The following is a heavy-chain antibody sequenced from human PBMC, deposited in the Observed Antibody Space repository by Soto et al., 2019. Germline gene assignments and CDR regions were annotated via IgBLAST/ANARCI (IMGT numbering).Heavy chain of an antibody. J-gene: IGHJ6*02. Sequence: QVQLVESGGGVVQPGRSLRLSCAASGFTFSSYGMHWVRQAPGKGLEWVAVIWYDGSNKYYADSVKGRFTISRDNSKNTLYLQMNSLRAEDTAVYYCARDFHSSIAARPASYYYYYGMDVWGQGTTVTVSS. CDR1: GFTFSSYG. D-gene: IGHD6-6*01. CDR3: ARDFHSSIAARPASYYYYYGMDV. CDR2: IWYDGSNK. V-gene: IGHV3-33*01.